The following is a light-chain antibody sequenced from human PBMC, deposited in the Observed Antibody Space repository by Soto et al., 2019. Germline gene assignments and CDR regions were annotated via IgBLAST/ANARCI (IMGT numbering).Light chain of an antibody. V-gene: IGKV2-28*01. CDR2: MAS. Sequence: DILMTQSPLSLPVTPGEPASISCRSSQSLLYTNAYNYVDWVLQKPGQSPQLLINMASNRASGVRDRFSGTGSGTEYTLNISRVEAEDVGDYYCMRPLHAPWTFGGGTKLDIK. CDR1: QSLLYTNAYNY. CDR3: MRPLHAPWT. J-gene: IGKJ4*02.